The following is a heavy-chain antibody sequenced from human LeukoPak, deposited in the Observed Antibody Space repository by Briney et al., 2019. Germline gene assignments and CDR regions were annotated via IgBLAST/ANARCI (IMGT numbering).Heavy chain of an antibody. CDR3: AGSSSSRPDY. CDR1: GGSFSGYY. CDR2: INHSGST. D-gene: IGHD6-6*01. Sequence: PSETLSLTCAVYGGSFSGYYWSWIRQPPGKGLEWTGEINHSGSTNYNPSLKSRVTISVDTSKNQFSLKLSSVTAADTAVYYCAGSSSSRPDYWGQGTLVTVSS. V-gene: IGHV4-34*01. J-gene: IGHJ4*02.